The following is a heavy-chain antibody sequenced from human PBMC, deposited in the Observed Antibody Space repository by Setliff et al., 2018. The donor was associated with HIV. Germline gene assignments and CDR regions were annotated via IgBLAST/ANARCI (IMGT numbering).Heavy chain of an antibody. CDR2: FYTSGTT. CDR3: GTAMYYFYGLDV. J-gene: IGHJ6*02. V-gene: IGHV4-61*09. D-gene: IGHD2-2*01. Sequence: SETLSLTCSVSGGSLSSGSHYCTWLRQAAGKGLEWIGHFYTSGTTNYNPSLESRVTISVDTSKNQFSLKLSSVTAADAAVYYCGTAMYYFYGLDVWGQGIRVTVSS. CDR1: GGSLSSGSHY.